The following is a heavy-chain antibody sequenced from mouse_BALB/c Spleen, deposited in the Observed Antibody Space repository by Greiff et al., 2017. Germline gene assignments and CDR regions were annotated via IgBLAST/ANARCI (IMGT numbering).Heavy chain of an antibody. CDR1: GFTFSSYA. V-gene: IGHV5-6-5*01. CDR3: ARVGDYYAMDY. CDR2: ISSGGST. J-gene: IGHJ4*01. Sequence: EVMLVESGGGLVKPGGSLKLSCAASGFTFSSYAMSWVRQTPEKRLEWVASISSGGSTYYPDSVKGRFTISRDNARNILYLQMSSLRSEDTAMYYCARVGDYYAMDYWGQGTSVTVSS.